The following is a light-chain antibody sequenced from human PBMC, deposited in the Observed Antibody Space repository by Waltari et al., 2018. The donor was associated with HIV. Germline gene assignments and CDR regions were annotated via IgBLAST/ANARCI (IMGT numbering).Light chain of an antibody. CDR3: SSYTSSSTVV. CDR2: EVS. CDR1: TSDIGGYNH. Sequence: QSAPTQPASVSGSPGQSITISCTGTTSDIGGYNHVSWYQQHPDKAPKLVIYEVSNRPSGVPNRLSGSKSGNTASLTISGLQAEDEADYYCSSYTSSSTVVFGGGTKLTVL. V-gene: IGLV2-14*01. J-gene: IGLJ2*01.